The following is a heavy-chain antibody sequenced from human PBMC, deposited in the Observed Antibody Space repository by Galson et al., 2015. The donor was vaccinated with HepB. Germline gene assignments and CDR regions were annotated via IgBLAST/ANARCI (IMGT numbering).Heavy chain of an antibody. CDR2: INAGNDNT. CDR1: GYIFSNYA. Sequence: SAKVSCKGSGYIFSNYAMHWVRQAPGQRLEWMGWINAGNDNTKYSQNFQGRVSITRDTSASTAYMELTSLRSEDTAVYFCARLNASRNYFGLDVWGQGTTVIVSS. V-gene: IGHV1-3*01. CDR3: ARLNASRNYFGLDV. D-gene: IGHD3-16*01. J-gene: IGHJ6*02.